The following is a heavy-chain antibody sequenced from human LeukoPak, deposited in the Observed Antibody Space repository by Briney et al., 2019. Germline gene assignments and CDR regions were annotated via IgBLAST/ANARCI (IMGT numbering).Heavy chain of an antibody. D-gene: IGHD6-25*01. CDR3: ARGGIAAGEYYFDY. CDR2: IYQSGST. Sequence: SETLSLTCAVSGGSISSSHWWSLVRRPPGKGLEWIGEIYQSGSTNYNPSLKSRVTISVDKSKNQFSLNLSSVTAADTAVYYCARGGIAAGEYYFDYWGQGTLVTVSS. CDR1: GGSISSSHW. J-gene: IGHJ4*02. V-gene: IGHV4-4*02.